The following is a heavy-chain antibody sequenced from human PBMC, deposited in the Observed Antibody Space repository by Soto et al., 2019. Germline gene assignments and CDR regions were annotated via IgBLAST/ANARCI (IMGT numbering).Heavy chain of an antibody. J-gene: IGHJ4*02. CDR3: ARNGNFYDSGGSRDY. Sequence: EVQLVESGGDVVKAGGSLRLSCVGSGFTFSSYNMHWVRQAPGKGLEWVSSISASSTYIHYAASVKGRFTISRDNANKSLDLHMNSLRAADTAVYYCARNGNFYDSGGSRDYWGQGTLVTVSS. CDR2: ISASSTYI. V-gene: IGHV3-21*01. D-gene: IGHD3-22*01. CDR1: GFTFSSYN.